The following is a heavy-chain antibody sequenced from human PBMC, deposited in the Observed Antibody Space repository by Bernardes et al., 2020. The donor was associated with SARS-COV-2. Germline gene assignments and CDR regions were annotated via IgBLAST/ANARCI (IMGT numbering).Heavy chain of an antibody. J-gene: IGHJ6*02. CDR3: AKDSYTAAAAGERYYYFYGMDV. CDR2: ISGGGGSP. Sequence: GGSLRLSCAASGFTFSSYAMSWVRQAPGKGLEWVSAISGGGGSPYYADSVKGRFTISRDNSKNTLYLQMNSLRAEDTAIYYCAKDSYTAAAAGERYYYFYGMDVWGQGTTVTVSS. V-gene: IGHV3-23*01. D-gene: IGHD6-13*01. CDR1: GFTFSSYA.